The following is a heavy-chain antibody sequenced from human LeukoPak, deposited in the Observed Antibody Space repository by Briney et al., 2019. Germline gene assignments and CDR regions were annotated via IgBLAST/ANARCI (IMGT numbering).Heavy chain of an antibody. J-gene: IGHJ4*02. V-gene: IGHV3-23*01. CDR1: GFTFSSYA. D-gene: IGHD3-16*01. CDR2: LSGSGGST. CDR3: AKGYYDYVWGSYYFDY. Sequence: GGSLRLSCAASGFTFSSYAMSWVRQAPGKGLEWVSALSGSGGSTYYADSVKGRFTISRDNSKNTLYLQMNSLRAEDTAVYYCAKGYYDYVWGSYYFDYWGQGILVTVSS.